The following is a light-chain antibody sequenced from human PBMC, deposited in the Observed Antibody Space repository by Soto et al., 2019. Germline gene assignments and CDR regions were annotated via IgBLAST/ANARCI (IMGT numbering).Light chain of an antibody. CDR2: AAS. V-gene: IGKV1-8*01. CDR3: QQYYSYPVT. CDR1: QGISSY. J-gene: IGKJ5*01. Sequence: AIRMTQSPSSFSASTGDRVTITCRASQGISSYLAWYQQKPGKAPNLLIYAASTLQSGVPSRFSGSGSGTDFTLTISCLQSEDFATYYCQQYYSYPVTFGQGTRLEIK.